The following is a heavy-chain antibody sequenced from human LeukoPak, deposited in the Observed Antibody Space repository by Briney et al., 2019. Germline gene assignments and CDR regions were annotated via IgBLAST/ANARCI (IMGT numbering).Heavy chain of an antibody. D-gene: IGHD5-18*01. V-gene: IGHV4-39*07. CDR3: ARGYSYGYFSYYYMDV. CDR2: IYYSGST. Sequence: SETLSLTCTVSGGSISGSSYYWGWIRQPPGKGLEWIGSIYYSGSTYYNPSLTSRVTISVDTSKNKFSLKLSSVTAADTAMYYCARGYSYGYFSYYYMDVWGKGTTVTVSS. J-gene: IGHJ6*03. CDR1: GGSISGSSYY.